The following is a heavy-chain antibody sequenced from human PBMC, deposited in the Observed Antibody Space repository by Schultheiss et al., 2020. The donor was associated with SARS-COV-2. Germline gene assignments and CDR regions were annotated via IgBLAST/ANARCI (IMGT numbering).Heavy chain of an antibody. CDR1: GFTFSSYS. D-gene: IGHD4-23*01. J-gene: IGHJ6*02. Sequence: GSLRLSCAASGFTFSSYSMNWVRQAPGKGLEWVSSISSSSSYIYYADSVKGRFTISRDNAKNSLYLQMNSLRAEDTAVYYCARISVVTELYYYYGMDVWGQGTTVTVSS. V-gene: IGHV3-21*01. CDR3: ARISVVTELYYYYGMDV. CDR2: ISSSSSYI.